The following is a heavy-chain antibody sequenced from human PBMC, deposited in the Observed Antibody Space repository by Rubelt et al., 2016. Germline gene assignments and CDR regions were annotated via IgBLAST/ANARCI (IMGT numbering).Heavy chain of an antibody. V-gene: IGHV6-1*01. J-gene: IGHJ4*02. D-gene: IGHD1-1*01. CDR1: GGSVSANSAA. CDR3: ARTTGPIDC. Sequence: QVQLQQSGPRLVKPSQTLSLTCAISGGSVSANSAAWNWIRQSPSRGLEWLGRTYYRSKWYNEYAPSVKSRITVNPDTSKNPSSRHRNSVTPEDTAVYYCARTTGPIDCWGQGTLVTVSS. CDR2: TYYRSKWYN.